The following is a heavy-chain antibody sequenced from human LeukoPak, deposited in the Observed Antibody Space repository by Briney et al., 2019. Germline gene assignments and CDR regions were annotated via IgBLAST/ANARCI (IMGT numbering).Heavy chain of an antibody. Sequence: PGGSLRLSCAASGFAFSTYSMTWVRQAPGKGLEWISYITSTSITIYNPDSVKGRFTISRDNAKNLLFLQMNSLRAEDTAVYYCARVAAVGTHNWFDPWGQGTLVTVSS. CDR3: ARVAAVGTHNWFDP. J-gene: IGHJ5*02. D-gene: IGHD6-13*01. CDR1: GFAFSTYS. CDR2: ITSTSITI. V-gene: IGHV3-48*01.